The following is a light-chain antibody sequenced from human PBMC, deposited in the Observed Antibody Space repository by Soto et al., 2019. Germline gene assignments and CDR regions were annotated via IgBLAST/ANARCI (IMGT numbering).Light chain of an antibody. J-gene: IGKJ1*01. Sequence: DIQMTQSPSTLSGSVGDRVTITCRASQSFSGTLAWYQQKPRKAPKLLIYKASTLKSGVPSRFSGSGSGTEFTLTISSLQPDDFATYYCQHYNSYSEAFGQGTKVDIK. CDR1: QSFSGT. CDR3: QHYNSYSEA. CDR2: KAS. V-gene: IGKV1-5*03.